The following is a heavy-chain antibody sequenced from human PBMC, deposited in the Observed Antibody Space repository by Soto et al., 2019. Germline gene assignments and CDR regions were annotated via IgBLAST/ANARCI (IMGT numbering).Heavy chain of an antibody. D-gene: IGHD4-17*01. CDR2: IIPIFGTA. V-gene: IGHV1-69*13. CDR3: ARHLDSGDSLRWFDP. Sequence: ASVKVSCKASGGTFSSYAISGVRQAPGQGLEWMGGIIPIFGTANYAQKFQGRVTITADESTSTAYMELSSLRSEDTAAYYCARHLDSGDSLRWFDPWGQGTLVTVSS. J-gene: IGHJ5*02. CDR1: GGTFSSYA.